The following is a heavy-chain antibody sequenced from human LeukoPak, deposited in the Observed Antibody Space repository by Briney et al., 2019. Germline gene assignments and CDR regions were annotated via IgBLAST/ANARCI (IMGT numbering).Heavy chain of an antibody. CDR2: ISYSGST. CDR3: ARGGTYCSGGSCYSAHFDY. J-gene: IGHJ4*02. V-gene: IGHV4-59*01. D-gene: IGHD2-15*01. Sequence: SETLALTCTVSGHSIHSYYWSWIRQPPAKGLEWIGYISYSGSTNYHPSLKSRITISVDTSNNQFSLKLSSVTAADTAVYYCARGGTYCSGGSCYSAHFDYWGQGTLVTVSS. CDR1: GHSIHSYY.